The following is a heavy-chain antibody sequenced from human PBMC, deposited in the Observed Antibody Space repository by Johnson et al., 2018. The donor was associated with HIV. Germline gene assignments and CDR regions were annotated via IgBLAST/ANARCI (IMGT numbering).Heavy chain of an antibody. D-gene: IGHD1-20*01. CDR3: ARGDNWNDGDGAFDI. CDR1: GCTFSSYD. CDR2: IGPAGDT. Sequence: VQLVESGGGLVQPGGSLRLSCAASGCTFSSYDMHWVRQATGKGLEWVSTIGPAGDTYYPGSVKGRFTISRENAKNSLHLQMNSLRAGDTAVYFCARGDNWNDGDGAFDIWGQGTMVTVSS. J-gene: IGHJ3*02. V-gene: IGHV3-13*01.